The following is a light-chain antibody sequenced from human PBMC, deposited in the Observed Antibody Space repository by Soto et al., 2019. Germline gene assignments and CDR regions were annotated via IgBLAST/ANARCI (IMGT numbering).Light chain of an antibody. V-gene: IGKV3-15*01. Sequence: EIVMTQSPATLSVSPGERATLSCRASQSVSSNLAWYQQKPGQAPRLLIYGASTRATGIPARFSGSGSGTEFTLTISSLQSEDFSVYYCQHYYIWPRTFGQGTKVEIK. J-gene: IGKJ1*01. CDR2: GAS. CDR1: QSVSSN. CDR3: QHYYIWPRT.